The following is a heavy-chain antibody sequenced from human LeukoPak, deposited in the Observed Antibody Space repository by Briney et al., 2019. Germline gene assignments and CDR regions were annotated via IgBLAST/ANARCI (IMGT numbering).Heavy chain of an antibody. J-gene: IGHJ5*02. V-gene: IGHV3-53*01. CDR3: AYGPSFDP. CDR1: GFTVSSNN. D-gene: IGHD3-10*01. Sequence: PGGSLRLSCAASGFTVSSNNMSWVRQAPGKGLEWVSVIYSGGSTYYADSVRGRFTISRDNSKNTLYLQMNSLRAEDTAVYYCAYGPSFDPWGQEPWSPSPQ. CDR2: IYSGGST.